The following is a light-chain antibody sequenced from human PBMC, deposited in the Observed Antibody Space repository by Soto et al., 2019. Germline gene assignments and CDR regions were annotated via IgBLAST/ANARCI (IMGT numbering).Light chain of an antibody. Sequence: QSVLTQPPAASGTPGQTVTRSCSGGRSNIGSNTVNWYQQLPGTAPKLLIYGNNQRPSGVPDRFSGLRSGTSASLAISGLRSEDEADYYCAIWDDSLNGFYVFGVGTKVTV. J-gene: IGLJ1*01. CDR3: AIWDDSLNGFYV. CDR1: RSNIGSNT. V-gene: IGLV1-44*01. CDR2: GNN.